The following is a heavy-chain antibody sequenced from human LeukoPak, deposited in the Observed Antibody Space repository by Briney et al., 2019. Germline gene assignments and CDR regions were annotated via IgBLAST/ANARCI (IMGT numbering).Heavy chain of an antibody. Sequence: PGGSLRLSCAASGFTFSSYAMSWVRQAPGKGLEWVSAISGGGGSTYYADSVKGRFTISRDNSKNTLYLQMNSLRAEDTAVYYCAKKVGVDSYYYMDVWGKGTTVTVSS. CDR3: AKKVGVDSYYYMDV. CDR2: ISGGGGST. V-gene: IGHV3-23*01. D-gene: IGHD3-3*01. CDR1: GFTFSSYA. J-gene: IGHJ6*03.